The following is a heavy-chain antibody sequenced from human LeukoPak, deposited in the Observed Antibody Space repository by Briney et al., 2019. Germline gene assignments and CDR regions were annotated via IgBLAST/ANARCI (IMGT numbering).Heavy chain of an antibody. CDR2: IRTDGSID. CDR3: AKDRPEAYFDY. Sequence: GGSLRLSCAASGFSFGFYGLHWVRQAPGKGLEWVAFIRTDGSIDYYADSVRGRFTISRDNAKNTLYLQMNSLRAEDAALYYCAKDRPEAYFDYWGQGTLVTVSS. CDR1: GFSFGFYG. V-gene: IGHV3-30*02. D-gene: IGHD2-2*01. J-gene: IGHJ4*02.